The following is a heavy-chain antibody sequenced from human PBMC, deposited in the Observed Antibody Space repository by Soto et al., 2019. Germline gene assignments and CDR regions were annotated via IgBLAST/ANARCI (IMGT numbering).Heavy chain of an antibody. J-gene: IGHJ3*02. CDR1: GFTFSSYS. D-gene: IGHD3-3*01. CDR2: ISSSSSYI. Sequence: GGSLRLSCAASGFTFSSYSMNWVRQAPGKGLEWVSSISSSSSYIYYADSVKGRFTISRDNAKNSLYLQMNSLRAEDTAVYYCARTHYDFWSGSDKNAFDIWGQGTMVTVSS. V-gene: IGHV3-21*01. CDR3: ARTHYDFWSGSDKNAFDI.